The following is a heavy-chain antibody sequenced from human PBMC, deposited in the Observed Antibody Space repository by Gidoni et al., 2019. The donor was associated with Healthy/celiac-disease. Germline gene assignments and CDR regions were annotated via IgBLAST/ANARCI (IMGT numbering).Heavy chain of an antibody. CDR2: ISWNSGSI. V-gene: IGHV3-9*01. D-gene: IGHD2-15*01. J-gene: IGHJ6*02. CDR3: AKDIGGVTDYYYYGMDV. CDR1: GFTFDAYA. Sequence: EVQLVESGGGLVQPGRSLRLSCAASGFTFDAYAMHWVRQAPGKGLEWVSGISWNSGSIGYADSVKGRFTISRDNAKNSLYLQMNSLRAEDTALYYCAKDIGGVTDYYYYGMDVWGQGTTVTVSS.